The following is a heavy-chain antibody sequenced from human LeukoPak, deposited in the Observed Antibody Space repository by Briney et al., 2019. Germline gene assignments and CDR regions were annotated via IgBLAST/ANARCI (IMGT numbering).Heavy chain of an antibody. J-gene: IGHJ4*02. Sequence: ASVKVSCKASGYTFTSYAMHWVRQAPGQRLEWMGWINAGNGNTKYSQKFQGRVTITRDTSASTAYMELSSLRSEDTAVYYCARPYSYDSSGYLPLDYWGQGTLVTVSS. V-gene: IGHV1-3*01. CDR3: ARPYSYDSSGYLPLDY. CDR1: GYTFTSYA. D-gene: IGHD3-22*01. CDR2: INAGNGNT.